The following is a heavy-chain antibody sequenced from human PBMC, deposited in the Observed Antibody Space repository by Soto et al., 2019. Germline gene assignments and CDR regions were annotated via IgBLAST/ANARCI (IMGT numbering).Heavy chain of an antibody. J-gene: IGHJ4*02. Sequence: QVQLVQSGAEVKKPGSSVKVSCKASGGTFSSYTISWVRQAPGQGLEWMGGIIPIFGTAKYAQKFQGRVTLTSDEPTSTAYMELSSLGSEDTAGYYCARVGLDTPADYWGQGTVVTVS. V-gene: IGHV1-69*05. CDR2: IIPIFGTA. CDR3: ARVGLDTPADY. CDR1: GGTFSSYT. D-gene: IGHD5-18*01.